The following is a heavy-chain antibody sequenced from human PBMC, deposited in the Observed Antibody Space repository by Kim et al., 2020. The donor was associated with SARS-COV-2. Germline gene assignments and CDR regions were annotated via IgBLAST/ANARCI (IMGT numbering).Heavy chain of an antibody. CDR2: INHSGST. J-gene: IGHJ4*02. CDR3: ARGVGSSGWYSH. Sequence: SETLSLTCAVYGGSFSGYYWSWIRQPPGKGLEWIGEINHSGSTNYNPSLKSRVTISVDTSKNQFSLKLSSVTAADTAVYYCARGVGSSGWYSHWGQGTLVTVSS. V-gene: IGHV4-34*01. D-gene: IGHD6-19*01. CDR1: GGSFSGYY.